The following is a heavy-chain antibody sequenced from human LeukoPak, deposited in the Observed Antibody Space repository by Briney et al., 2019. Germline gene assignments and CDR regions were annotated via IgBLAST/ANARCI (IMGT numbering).Heavy chain of an antibody. CDR3: AGDDGGNSKYFRF. V-gene: IGHV4-4*07. CDR1: GGSINNYY. Sequence: PSETLSLTCTVSGGSINNYYWSWIRQPAGKGLEWLGRLYTSGSTTYNPSLKSRATMSVDTSKNQFSLKLSSVTAADTALYYCAGDDGGNSKYFRFWGQGTMVTVSS. D-gene: IGHD4-23*01. CDR2: LYTSGST. J-gene: IGHJ3*01.